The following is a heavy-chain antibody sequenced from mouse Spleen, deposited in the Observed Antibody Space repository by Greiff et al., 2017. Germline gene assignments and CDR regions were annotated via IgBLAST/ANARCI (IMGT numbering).Heavy chain of an antibody. Sequence: QVQLQQSGAELVRPGSSVKISCKTSGYAFSSYWMNWVKQRPGQGLEWIGQIYPGDGDTNYNGKFKGKATLTADKSSSTAYMQLSSLTSEDSAVYFCARRSLWASFDYRGQGTTLTVSS. CDR2: IYPGDGDT. CDR3: ARRSLWASFDY. CDR1: GYAFSSYW. D-gene: IGHD6-5*01. V-gene: IGHV1-80*01. J-gene: IGHJ2*01.